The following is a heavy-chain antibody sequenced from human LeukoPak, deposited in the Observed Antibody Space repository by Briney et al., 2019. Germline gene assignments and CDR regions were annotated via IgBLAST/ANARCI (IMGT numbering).Heavy chain of an antibody. Sequence: PGGSLRLSCAASGFTFDDYGMNWVRQVPGKGLEWVSGINRNGGSTGYADSVKGRFTISRDNAKSSLYLQMNTLRAEDTAVYYCVGGSYYFDYWGQGTLVTVSS. CDR1: GFTFDDYG. CDR3: VGGSYYFDY. V-gene: IGHV3-20*04. J-gene: IGHJ4*02. CDR2: INRNGGST. D-gene: IGHD1-26*01.